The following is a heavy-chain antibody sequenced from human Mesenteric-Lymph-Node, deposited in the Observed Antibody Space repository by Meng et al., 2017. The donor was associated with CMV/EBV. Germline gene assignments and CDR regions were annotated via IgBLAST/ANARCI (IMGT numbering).Heavy chain of an antibody. CDR3: AKGLQLFDY. Sequence: GESLKISCAASGFTFSSYWMSWVRQAPGKGLEWVANIKQDGSEKYYVDSVKGRFTISRDNAKNSLYLQMNSLRAEDTAVYYCAKGLQLFDYWGQGTLVTVSS. CDR2: IKQDGSEK. D-gene: IGHD2-2*01. J-gene: IGHJ4*02. CDR1: GFTFSSYW. V-gene: IGHV3-7*01.